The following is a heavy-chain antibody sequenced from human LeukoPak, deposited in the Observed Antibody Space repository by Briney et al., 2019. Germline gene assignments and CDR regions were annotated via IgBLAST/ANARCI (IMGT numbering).Heavy chain of an antibody. Sequence: GGSLRLSCAASGFTFSSYEMNWVRQAPGKGLERVSYISSSGSTIYYADSVKGRFTISRDNAKNSLYLQMNNLRAEDTAVYYCARDLAYYYDSSGSEWGQGTLVTVSS. J-gene: IGHJ4*02. CDR1: GFTFSSYE. D-gene: IGHD3-22*01. V-gene: IGHV3-48*03. CDR3: ARDLAYYYDSSGSE. CDR2: ISSSGSTI.